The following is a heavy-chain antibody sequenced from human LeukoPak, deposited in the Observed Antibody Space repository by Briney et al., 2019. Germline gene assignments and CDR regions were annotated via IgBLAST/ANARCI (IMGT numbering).Heavy chain of an antibody. CDR1: GFAVSSNE. D-gene: IGHD6-19*01. V-gene: IGHV3-38-3*01. J-gene: IGHJ4*02. CDR3: KKARGRSGIAVAGTIKY. CDR2: ISGGST. Sequence: GGSLSLSCAASGFAVSSNEMSWVHQAPGKGLEWVSSISGGSTYYADSRKGRFTISRDNSKNTLHLQMNSLRAEDTAVYYCKKARGRSGIAVAGTIKYWGQGTLVTVSS.